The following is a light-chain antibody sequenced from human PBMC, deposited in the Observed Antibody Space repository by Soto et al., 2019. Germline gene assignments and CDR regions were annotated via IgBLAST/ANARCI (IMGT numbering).Light chain of an antibody. V-gene: IGLV2-14*01. CDR1: SSDIGGYNY. CDR3: SSYTSSSTVL. Sequence: QSALTQPASVSGSPGQSITISCTGTSSDIGGYNYVSWYQHHPGKAPKLMIYEVSNRPSGVSNRFSGSKSGNTASLTISGLQAEDESDCYCSSYTSSSTVLFGGGTKLTVL. CDR2: EVS. J-gene: IGLJ2*01.